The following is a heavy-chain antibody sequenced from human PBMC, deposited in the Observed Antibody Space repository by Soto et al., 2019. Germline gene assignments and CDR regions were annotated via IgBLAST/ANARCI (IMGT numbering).Heavy chain of an antibody. J-gene: IGHJ5*02. CDR3: ARSIVVVVAGNWFDP. CDR2: ISAYNGNT. CDR1: GYTFTSYG. D-gene: IGHD2-15*01. Sequence: ASVKVSCKASGYTFTSYGISWVRQAPGQGLEWMGWISAYNGNTNYAQKLQGRVTMTTDTSTSTAYMELRSLRSDDTAVYYCARSIVVVVAGNWFDPWGQGTLVTVSS. V-gene: IGHV1-18*01.